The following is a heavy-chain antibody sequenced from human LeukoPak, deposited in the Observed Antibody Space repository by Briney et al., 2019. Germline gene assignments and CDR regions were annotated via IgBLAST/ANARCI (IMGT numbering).Heavy chain of an antibody. CDR1: GFTFKNYA. CDR2: ISYDGNNK. J-gene: IGHJ4*02. CDR3: AGGDDFWSGYYGGAV. D-gene: IGHD3-3*01. Sequence: GRSLRPSCAASGFTFKNYAMHWVRQAPGKGLEWVAVISYDGNNKYYGDSVKGRFTISRDNSKNTLYLQMENLRAEDTAAYYCAGGDDFWSGYYGGAVWGQGTLVTVSS. V-gene: IGHV3-30-3*01.